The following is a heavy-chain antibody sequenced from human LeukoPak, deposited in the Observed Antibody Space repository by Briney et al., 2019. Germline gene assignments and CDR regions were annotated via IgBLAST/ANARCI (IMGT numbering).Heavy chain of an antibody. V-gene: IGHV3-21*01. D-gene: IGHD3-9*01. CDR3: ARAGRGLRYFDWLTYDY. CDR1: GFTFSDYY. J-gene: IGHJ4*02. CDR2: ISSSSSYI. Sequence: GGSLRLSCAASGFTFSDYYMNWVRQAPGKGLEWVSSISSSSSYIYYADSVKGRFTISRDNAKNTLYLQMNGLRAEDTAVYYCARAGRGLRYFDWLTYDYWGQGTLVTVSS.